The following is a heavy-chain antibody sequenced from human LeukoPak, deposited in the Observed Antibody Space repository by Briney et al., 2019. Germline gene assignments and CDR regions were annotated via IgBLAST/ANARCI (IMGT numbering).Heavy chain of an antibody. V-gene: IGHV3-23*01. CDR3: AKDVSSSSDYFYYYMDV. CDR1: GFTFSSYA. CDR2: ISGSGGST. D-gene: IGHD6-6*01. Sequence: PGGSLRLSCAASGFTFSSYAMSWVRQAPGKGLDWVSAISGSGGSTYYADSVKGRFTISRDNSKNTLYLQMNSLRAGDTAVYYCAKDVSSSSDYFYYYMDVWGKGTTVTVSS. J-gene: IGHJ6*03.